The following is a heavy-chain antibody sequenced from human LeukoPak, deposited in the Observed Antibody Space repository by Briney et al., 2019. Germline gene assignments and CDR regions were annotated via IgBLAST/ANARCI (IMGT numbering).Heavy chain of an antibody. CDR2: TRNKANSYTT. D-gene: IGHD5-18*01. Sequence: PGGSLRLSCAASGFTFSDHYMDWARQAPGKGLEWVGRTRNKANSYTTEYAASVKGRFTISRDDSKNSLYLQMNSLKTEDTAVYYCARDRHPPSPGTAMANQTNSHYGMDVWGQGTTVTVSS. CDR3: ARDRHPPSPGTAMANQTNSHYGMDV. V-gene: IGHV3-72*01. CDR1: GFTFSDHY. J-gene: IGHJ6*02.